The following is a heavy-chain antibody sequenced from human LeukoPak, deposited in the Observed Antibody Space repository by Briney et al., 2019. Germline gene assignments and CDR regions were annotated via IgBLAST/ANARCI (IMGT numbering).Heavy chain of an antibody. Sequence: SETLSLTCTVSGGSISSSSYSWGWIRQPPGKGLEWIGSIYYSGSTYYNPSLKSRVTISVDTSKNQFSLKLSSVTAADTAVYYCARLGYCGGDCYSALYYYYYYGMDVWGQGTTVTVSS. J-gene: IGHJ6*02. CDR1: GGSISSSSYS. CDR3: ARLGYCGGDCYSALYYYYYYGMDV. D-gene: IGHD2-21*02. V-gene: IGHV4-39*01. CDR2: IYYSGST.